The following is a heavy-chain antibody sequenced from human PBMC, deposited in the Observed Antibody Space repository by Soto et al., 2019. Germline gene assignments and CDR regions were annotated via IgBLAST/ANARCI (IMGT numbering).Heavy chain of an antibody. J-gene: IGHJ6*03. CDR2: MNPNSGNT. V-gene: IGHV1-8*01. CDR1: GYTFTSYD. CDR3: ARGKSYYYYYYMDV. Sequence: ASVKVSCNASGYTFTSYDINWVRQATGQGLEWMGWMNPNSGNTGYAQKFQGRVTMTRNTSISTAYMELSSLRSEDTAVYYCARGKSYYYYYYMDVWGKGTTVTVSS.